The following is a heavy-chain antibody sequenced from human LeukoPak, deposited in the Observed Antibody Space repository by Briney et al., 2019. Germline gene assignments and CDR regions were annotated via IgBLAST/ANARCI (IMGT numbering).Heavy chain of an antibody. D-gene: IGHD2-21*02. V-gene: IGHV4-4*02. CDR3: AGAYCGGDCYSGRTFDI. J-gene: IGHJ3*02. CDR1: GGSISSSNW. CDR2: IYHSGST. Sequence: ASGTLSLTCAVSGGSISSSNWWSWVRQPPGKGLEWIGEIYHSGSTNYRPSLKSRVTLSVDKSKNQFSLRLNSVTAADTAVYYCAGAYCGGDCYSGRTFDIWGQGTMVTVSS.